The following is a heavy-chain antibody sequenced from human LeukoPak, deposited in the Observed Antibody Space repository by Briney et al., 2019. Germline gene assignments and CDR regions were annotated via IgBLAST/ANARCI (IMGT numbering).Heavy chain of an antibody. CDR3: AKDLYLTGYSFDY. V-gene: IGHV3-30*18. J-gene: IGHJ4*02. D-gene: IGHD3-9*01. Sequence: GGSLRLSCAASGFTFSGYGMHWVRQAPGKGLEWVAVISYDGSNKYYADSVKGRFTISRDNSKNTLYLQMNSLRAEDTAVYYCAKDLYLTGYSFDYWGQGTLVTVSS. CDR1: GFTFSGYG. CDR2: ISYDGSNK.